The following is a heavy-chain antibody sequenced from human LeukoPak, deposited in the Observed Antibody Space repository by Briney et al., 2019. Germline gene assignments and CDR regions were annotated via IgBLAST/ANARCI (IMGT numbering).Heavy chain of an antibody. V-gene: IGHV4-4*02. J-gene: IGHJ2*01. CDR3: ATMATTTVTTREDWYFDL. D-gene: IGHD4-17*01. CDR2: ANLQGST. CDR1: GGSISNTNW. Sequence: SGTLSLTCGVSGGSISNTNWWTWVRQPPGKGLEWIGEANLQGSTNYNPSLKSRVAISVDKSENHISLKLTSVTAADTAVYYCATMATTTVTTREDWYFDLWGRGTLVTVSS.